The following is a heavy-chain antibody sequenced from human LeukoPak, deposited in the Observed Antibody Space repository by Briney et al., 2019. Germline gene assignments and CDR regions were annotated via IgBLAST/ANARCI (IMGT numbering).Heavy chain of an antibody. J-gene: IGHJ4*02. CDR1: GFTPRSNY. CDR2: IYIGGIT. Sequence: GGSLRLSRAPSGFTPRSNYMSRVPQAPRKGLGWVSVIYIGGITYYADSVKGRFTISRHNSKNTLYLQMNSLRAEDTAVYYCARVRYSSSLDYWGQGTLVTVSS. D-gene: IGHD6-6*01. V-gene: IGHV3-53*04. CDR3: ARVRYSSSLDY.